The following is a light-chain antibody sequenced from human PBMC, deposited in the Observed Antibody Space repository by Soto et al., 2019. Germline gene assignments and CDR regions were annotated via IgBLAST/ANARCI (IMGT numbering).Light chain of an antibody. CDR2: NNN. V-gene: IGLV1-44*01. Sequence: QSALTQSPSASGTPGQRITISCSGSNSNIGNNGVHWYQQLPGMAPKLLMFNNNQRPSGVPDRISGSKSGTSASLAISGLQSEDDADYYCASWDDSLNGVVFGGGTKVTVL. CDR1: NSNIGNNG. J-gene: IGLJ2*01. CDR3: ASWDDSLNGVV.